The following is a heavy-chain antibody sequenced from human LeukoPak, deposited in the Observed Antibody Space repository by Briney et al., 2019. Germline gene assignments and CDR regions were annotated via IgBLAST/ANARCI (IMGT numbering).Heavy chain of an antibody. CDR3: ARDTYYYGSGSYLDAFDI. Sequence: GGSLRLSCAASGFTVSSNYMSWVRQAPGKGLEWVSVIYSGGSTYYADSVKGRFTISRDNSKNTLYLQMSSLRAEDTAVYYCARDTYYYGSGSYLDAFDIWGQGTMVTVSS. CDR1: GFTVSSNY. J-gene: IGHJ3*02. CDR2: IYSGGST. D-gene: IGHD3-10*01. V-gene: IGHV3-53*01.